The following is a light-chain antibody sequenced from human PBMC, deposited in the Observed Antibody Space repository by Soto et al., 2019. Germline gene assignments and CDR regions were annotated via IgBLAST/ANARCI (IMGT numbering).Light chain of an antibody. J-gene: IGKJ2*01. CDR1: RSITTY. CDR3: QQSYSAPPWT. V-gene: IGKV1-39*01. CDR2: AAS. Sequence: DIQMTQSPSSLSASVGDTVTITCRASRSITTYLNWYQQKPGKAPTLLSYAASSLQSGVPSRCSGSGSGTDFNLTISSLQPEDFATYYCQQSYSAPPWTFGQGTKLEIK.